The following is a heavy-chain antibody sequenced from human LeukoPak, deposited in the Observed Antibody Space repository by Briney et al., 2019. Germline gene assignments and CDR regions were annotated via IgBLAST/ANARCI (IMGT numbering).Heavy chain of an antibody. V-gene: IGHV3-7*01. CDR1: ELTSSTSW. Sequence: GGSLRLSCAASELTSSTSWMSWVRQAPGKGLEWVAQTKQDGSEKYYVDSVKGRFTTSRDKNSLFLQMNSVRAEDTAVYYCVGWGISVITNHWGQGTLVTVSS. CDR3: VGWGISVITNH. D-gene: IGHD3-3*01. CDR2: TKQDGSEK. J-gene: IGHJ4*02.